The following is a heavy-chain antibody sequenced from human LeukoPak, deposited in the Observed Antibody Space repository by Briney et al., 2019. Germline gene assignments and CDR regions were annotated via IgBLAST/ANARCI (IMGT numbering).Heavy chain of an antibody. CDR1: GFTFDDYA. J-gene: IGHJ4*02. CDR3: AKGSVAGTGLDY. D-gene: IGHD6-19*01. CDR2: ISWNSGSI. Sequence: GGSLRLSCAASGFTFDDYAMHWVRQAPGKCLEWVSGISWNSGSIGYADSVKGRFTISRDNAKNSLYLQMNSLRAEDMALHYCAKGSVAGTGLDYWGQGTLVTVSS. V-gene: IGHV3-9*03.